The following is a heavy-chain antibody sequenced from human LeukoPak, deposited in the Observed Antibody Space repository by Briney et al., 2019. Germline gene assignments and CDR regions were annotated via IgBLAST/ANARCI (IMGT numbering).Heavy chain of an antibody. CDR2: IIPNSGGT. CDR3: ARGVLLQGRGASDI. J-gene: IGHJ3*02. CDR1: GYTFTVYY. Sequence: ASVKVSCKASGYTFTVYYIHWLRQAPGQGLEWMGWIIPNSGGTKYAQKFQDRVTMTGDTSISTAYMELSSLTYDDTAVYYCARGVLLQGRGASDIWGQGAMVTVSS. D-gene: IGHD1-26*01. V-gene: IGHV1-2*02.